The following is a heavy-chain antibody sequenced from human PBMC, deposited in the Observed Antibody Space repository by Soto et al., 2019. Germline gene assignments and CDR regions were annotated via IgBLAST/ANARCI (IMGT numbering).Heavy chain of an antibody. CDR2: ISSSSSYI. CDR3: EGEGGIAEAGTPARYYYYGMDV. V-gene: IGHV3-21*01. CDR1: GFTFSSYS. J-gene: IGHJ6*02. Sequence: GSLRLSCAASGFTFSSYSMNWVRQAPGEGLEWVSSISSSSSYIYYADSVKGRFTISRDNAKNSLYLQMNSLRAEDTAVYYFEGEGGIAEAGTPARYYYYGMDVWGQGTTVTVSS. D-gene: IGHD6-13*01.